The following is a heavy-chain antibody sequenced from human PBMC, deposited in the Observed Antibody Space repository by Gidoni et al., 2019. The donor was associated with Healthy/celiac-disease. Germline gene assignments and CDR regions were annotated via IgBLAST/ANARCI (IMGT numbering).Heavy chain of an antibody. CDR3: AREPKWEHEGHY. J-gene: IGHJ4*02. V-gene: IGHV3-66*02. CDR1: GLTVSSNY. D-gene: IGHD1-26*01. CDR2: IYSGGST. Sequence: EVQLVESGGGLVHPGGSLRLSCAASGLTVSSNYMSWVRQAPGKGLEWVSVIYSGGSTYYADSVKGRFTISRDNSKNTLYLQMNSLRAEDTAVYYCAREPKWEHEGHYWGQGTLVTVSS.